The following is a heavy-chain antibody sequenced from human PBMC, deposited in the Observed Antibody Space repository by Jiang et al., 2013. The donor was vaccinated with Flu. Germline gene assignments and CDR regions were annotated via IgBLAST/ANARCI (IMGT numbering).Heavy chain of an antibody. Sequence: PGLVKPSETLSLTCSVSGGSISSYYWSWIRQPPGKGLEWIGYIHYSGSTNYNPSLNSRVTISLDTSKNQFSLNLIFVTAADTAVYHCARVDNAGSRRWFDPWGQGTLVTVSS. D-gene: IGHD3-10*01. CDR1: GGSISSYY. CDR3: ARVDNAGSRRWFDP. V-gene: IGHV4-59*01. J-gene: IGHJ5*02. CDR2: IHYSGST.